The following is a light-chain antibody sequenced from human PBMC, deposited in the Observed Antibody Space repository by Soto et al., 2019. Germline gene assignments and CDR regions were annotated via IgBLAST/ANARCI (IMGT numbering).Light chain of an antibody. CDR3: QQFGNSPWT. CDR1: QSVPSTY. V-gene: IGKV3-20*01. J-gene: IGKJ1*01. Sequence: VLSQSPGRVSLSPGERATLSCRASQSVPSTYFAWYQQKPGQPPRLLISGTSNRATGIPDRFSGSGSGTDCPLTISRLEPEDYAVYFCQQFGNSPWTFGQGTKVEI. CDR2: GTS.